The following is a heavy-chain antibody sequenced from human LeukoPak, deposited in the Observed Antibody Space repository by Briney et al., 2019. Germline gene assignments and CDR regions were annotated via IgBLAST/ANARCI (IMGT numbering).Heavy chain of an antibody. Sequence: PGGSLRLSCAASGFTFSDYYMSWIRQAPGKGLEWVSYISSSGSTIYYADSVKGRFTISRDNAKNSLYLQMNSLRAEDTAVYYCARQPVQGVPYFDYWGQGTLVTVSS. V-gene: IGHV3-11*04. J-gene: IGHJ4*02. CDR2: ISSSGSTI. D-gene: IGHD3-10*01. CDR1: GFTFSDYY. CDR3: ARQPVQGVPYFDY.